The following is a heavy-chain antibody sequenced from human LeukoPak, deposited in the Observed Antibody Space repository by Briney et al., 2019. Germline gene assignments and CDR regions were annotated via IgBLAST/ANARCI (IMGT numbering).Heavy chain of an antibody. D-gene: IGHD3-10*01. CDR3: ARAHYYGSGSYYTQFDY. J-gene: IGHJ4*02. V-gene: IGHV1-2*02. CDR1: GYTFTGYY. Sequence: ASVKVSCKASGYTFTGYYMHWVRQAPGQGLEWMGWINPNSGGTNYAQKFQGRVTMTRDTSISTAYMELSRLRSDDTAVYYCARAHYYGSGSYYTQFDYWGQGTLVTVSS. CDR2: INPNSGGT.